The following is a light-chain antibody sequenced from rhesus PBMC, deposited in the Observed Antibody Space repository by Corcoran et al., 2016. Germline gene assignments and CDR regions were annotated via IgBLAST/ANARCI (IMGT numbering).Light chain of an antibody. J-gene: IGKJ2*01. CDR1: QGSRNN. CDR3: LQYNIDPCS. Sequence: DIKMAQSPSSMSASVGDRVPITCRASQGSRNNLNWYQQKPGKAPKRLIYAASSLESGVPSRFSGSGSWTDFTHTINSLQTEDFATYYCLQYNIDPCSFGQGTKVEIK. CDR2: AAS. V-gene: IGKV1-43*02.